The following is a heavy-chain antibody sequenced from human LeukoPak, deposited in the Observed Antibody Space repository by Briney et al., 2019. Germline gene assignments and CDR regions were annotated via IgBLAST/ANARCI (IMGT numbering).Heavy chain of an antibody. V-gene: IGHV3-64D*09. Sequence: PGGSLTLSCSVSGFTFSNYAMHWVRQAPGKGLEYVSAISSNGGSTYYADSVKGRFTISRDNSKNTLYLQMSRLRAEDTAVYYCVKAQGGGYAYNWFDPWGQGTLVTVSS. CDR1: GFTFSNYA. CDR2: ISSNGGST. CDR3: VKAQGGGYAYNWFDP. D-gene: IGHD5-12*01. J-gene: IGHJ5*02.